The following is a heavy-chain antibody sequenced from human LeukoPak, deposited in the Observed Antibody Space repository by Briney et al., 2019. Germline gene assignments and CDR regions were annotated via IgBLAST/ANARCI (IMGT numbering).Heavy chain of an antibody. CDR2: IWSDGNKK. CDR3: ARDSSGCLDY. V-gene: IGHV3-33*01. D-gene: IGHD6-19*01. J-gene: IGHJ4*02. Sequence: GGSLRLSCAVSGFPFSNYGMHWVRQAPGKGLEWVAVIWSDGNKKYYADSVKGRFTISRDNSKNTLYLQMNSLRAEDTAVYYCARDSSGCLDYWGQGTLVTVSS. CDR1: GFPFSNYG.